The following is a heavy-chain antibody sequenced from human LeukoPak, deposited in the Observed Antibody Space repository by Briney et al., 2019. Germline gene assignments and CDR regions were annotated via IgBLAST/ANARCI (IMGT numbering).Heavy chain of an antibody. CDR3: ARDLSSGHPGGFDY. CDR1: GFTFSSHA. V-gene: IGHV3-21*01. Sequence: PGGSLRLSCAASGFTFSSHAMSWVRQAPGKGLEWVSTISSNSYYIYYADSVKGRFTISRDNAKNSVYLQMNSLTVEDTAVYFCARDLSSGHPGGFDYWGQGALVTVSS. J-gene: IGHJ4*02. CDR2: ISSNSYYI. D-gene: IGHD3-3*01.